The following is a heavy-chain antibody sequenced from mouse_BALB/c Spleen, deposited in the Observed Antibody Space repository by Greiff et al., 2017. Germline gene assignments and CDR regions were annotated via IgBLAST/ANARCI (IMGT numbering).Heavy chain of an antibody. CDR2: ISSGGST. V-gene: IGHV5-6-5*01. Sequence: EVKVVESGGGLVKPGGSLKLSCAASGFTFSSYAMSWVRQTPEKRLEWVASISSGGSTDYPDCVKGGFTTSRDNARNILYLQMSRLRSEDTAMYYCARGSHYGNYFDDWGQGTTLTVSS. CDR1: GFTFSSYA. CDR3: ARGSHYGNYFDD. D-gene: IGHD2-1*01. J-gene: IGHJ2*01.